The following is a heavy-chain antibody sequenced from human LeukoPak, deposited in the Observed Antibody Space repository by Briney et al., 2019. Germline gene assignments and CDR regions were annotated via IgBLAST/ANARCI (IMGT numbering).Heavy chain of an antibody. Sequence: GRSLRLSCAPSGFTFSRLAVSWAPRAPGTALGGCSGLSGSGVYILPADSLKGRFTVSRDNAKNSLYLQMNSRGPEDMALYYCAKGNNYYASGSLHDPFDMWGQGTMVTVSS. CDR2: LSGSGVYI. D-gene: IGHD3-10*01. CDR3: AKGNNYYASGSLHDPFDM. J-gene: IGHJ3*02. CDR1: GFTFSRLA. V-gene: IGHV3-9*03.